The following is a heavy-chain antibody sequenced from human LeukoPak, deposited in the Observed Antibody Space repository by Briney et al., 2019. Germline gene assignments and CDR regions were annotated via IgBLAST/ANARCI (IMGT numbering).Heavy chain of an antibody. Sequence: SETLSLTCTVSGGSISSYYWSWIRQPPGKGLEWIGEINHSGSTNYNPSPKSRVTVSVDTSKNQFSLKLSSVTAADTAVYYCARGWFGEFLYFDYWGQGTLVTVSS. CDR2: INHSGST. CDR1: GGSISSYY. V-gene: IGHV4-34*01. CDR3: ARGWFGEFLYFDY. D-gene: IGHD3-10*01. J-gene: IGHJ4*02.